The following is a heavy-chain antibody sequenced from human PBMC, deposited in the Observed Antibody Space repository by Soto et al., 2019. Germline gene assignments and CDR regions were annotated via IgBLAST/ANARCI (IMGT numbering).Heavy chain of an antibody. Sequence: EVQLLESGGGLVQPGGSLRLSCAASGFTFSSCAMSWVRQAPGKGLEWVSGLSGSGGSTHYAESVKGRFTISRDNTKNTLYLQMNSLRAEDTALYFCAGPRGLQLRSGYFYFGMDVWGHGTTVTVSS. V-gene: IGHV3-23*01. CDR3: AGPRGLQLRSGYFYFGMDV. D-gene: IGHD2-21*02. CDR1: GFTFSSCA. CDR2: LSGSGGST. J-gene: IGHJ6*02.